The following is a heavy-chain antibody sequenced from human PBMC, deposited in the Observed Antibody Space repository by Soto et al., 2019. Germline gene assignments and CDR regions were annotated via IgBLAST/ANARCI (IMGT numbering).Heavy chain of an antibody. CDR3: ERGHNSGLWFHHYYSDV. CDR1: GYRFTGYW. Sequence: GESLKISCKGFGYRFTGYWIGWVRQMPGKGLEYMGIIYPGDFDTRYSPSFQGQVTISVDNSISTAYLQWSSLKASDTAIYYCERGHNSGLWFHHYYSDVRGQGTLVPVYS. V-gene: IGHV5-51*01. D-gene: IGHD6-19*01. CDR2: IYPGDFDT. J-gene: IGHJ4*02.